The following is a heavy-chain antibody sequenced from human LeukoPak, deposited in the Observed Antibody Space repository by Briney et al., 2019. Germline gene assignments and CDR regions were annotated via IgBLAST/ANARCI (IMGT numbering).Heavy chain of an antibody. CDR1: GFTFSSYS. V-gene: IGHV3-21*01. J-gene: IGHJ4*02. CDR2: ISSSSSYI. D-gene: IGHD1-26*01. Sequence: GGPLRLSCAASGFTFSSYSMNWVRQAPGKGLEWVSSISSSSSYIYYADSVKGRFTISRDNAKNSLYLQMNSLRAEDTAVYYCARVRRRGWELPYYFDYWGQGTLVTVSS. CDR3: ARVRRRGWELPYYFDY.